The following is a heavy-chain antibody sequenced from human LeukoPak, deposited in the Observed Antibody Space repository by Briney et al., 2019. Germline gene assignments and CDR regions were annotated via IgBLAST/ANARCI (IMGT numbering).Heavy chain of an antibody. CDR1: GFTLSLYW. Sequence: PGGSLRLFCAASGFTLSLYWMHWVRQAPGKGLVFVSRINSDRSSTTYADSVKGRFTISRDNTKNTLYLQMNILRAEDTAAYYCARARCSRTSCNTESDYWGQGTLVTVSS. CDR3: ARARCSRTSCNTESDY. J-gene: IGHJ4*02. D-gene: IGHD2-2*01. V-gene: IGHV3-74*01. CDR2: INSDRSST.